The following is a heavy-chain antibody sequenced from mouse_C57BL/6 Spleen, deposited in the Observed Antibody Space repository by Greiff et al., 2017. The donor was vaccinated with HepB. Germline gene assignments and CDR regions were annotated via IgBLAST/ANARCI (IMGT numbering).Heavy chain of an antibody. V-gene: IGHV1-52*01. D-gene: IGHD1-1*01. J-gene: IGHJ1*03. CDR3: ARSGYYYGSRWYFDV. CDR1: GYTFTSYW. Sequence: VQLQQSGAELVRPGSSVKLSCKASGYTFTSYWLHWVKQRPIQGLEWIGNIDPSDSETHYNQKFKDKATLTVDKSSSTAYMQLSSLTSEDSAVYYCARSGYYYGSRWYFDVWGTGTTVTVSS. CDR2: IDPSDSET.